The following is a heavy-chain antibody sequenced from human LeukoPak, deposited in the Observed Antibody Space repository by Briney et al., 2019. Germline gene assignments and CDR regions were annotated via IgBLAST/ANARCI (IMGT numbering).Heavy chain of an antibody. D-gene: IGHD3-22*01. CDR2: ISYGGSDK. CDR1: GFTFSTHG. V-gene: IGHV3-30*18. J-gene: IGHJ4*02. Sequence: GGSLRLSCAASGFTFSTHGMHWIRQSPGKGLEWVAVISYGGSDKYYADSVKGRFTISRDNSKNTLYLQVDSLRTEDTAVYYCAKDLTAQPMIDYWGQGTLVTVSS. CDR3: AKDLTAQPMIDY.